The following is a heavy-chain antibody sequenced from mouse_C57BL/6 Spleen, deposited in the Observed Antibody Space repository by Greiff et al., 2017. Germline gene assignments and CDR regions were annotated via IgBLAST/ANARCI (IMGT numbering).Heavy chain of an antibody. CDR2: IRLKSDNYAT. J-gene: IGHJ1*03. Sequence: EVMLVESGGGLVQPGGSMKLSCVASGFTFSNYWMNWVRQSPEKGLEWVAQIRLKSDNYATHYAESVKGRFTISRDDSKSSVYLQMNNLRAEDTGIYSCTTNWDLWYFDVWGTGTTVTVSS. CDR1: GFTFSNYW. V-gene: IGHV6-3*01. D-gene: IGHD4-1*01. CDR3: TTNWDLWYFDV.